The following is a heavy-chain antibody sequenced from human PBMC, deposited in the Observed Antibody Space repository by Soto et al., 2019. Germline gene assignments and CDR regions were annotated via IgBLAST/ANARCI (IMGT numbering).Heavy chain of an antibody. CDR2: ISYDGSNK. D-gene: IGHD3-10*01. J-gene: IGHJ4*02. Sequence: QVQLVESGGGVVQPGRSLRLSCAASGFTFSSYAMHWVRQAPGKGLEWVAVISYDGSNKYYADSVKGRFTISSDNSKNTLYLQMNSLIAEDTAVYYCARAPMGRYYGSGSYYFDYWGQGTLVTVYS. CDR1: GFTFSSYA. CDR3: ARAPMGRYYGSGSYYFDY. V-gene: IGHV3-30-3*01.